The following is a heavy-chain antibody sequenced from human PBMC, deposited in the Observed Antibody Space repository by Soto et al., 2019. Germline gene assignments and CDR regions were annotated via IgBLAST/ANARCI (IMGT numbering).Heavy chain of an antibody. J-gene: IGHJ6*02. D-gene: IGHD2-8*02. CDR3: ASHFTGVLVLGTSPPGGDNFGWDV. V-gene: IGHV1-69*02. CDR2: IIPIVDIP. CDR1: GGTFSRYT. Sequence: QVQLVQSGAEVKKPGSSVKVSCKASGGTFSRYTFTWVRQAPGRGLEWMGRIIPIVDIPNYAQKFQGRVTITADKSTSTAYMELSRLTSDDTAVYYCASHFTGVLVLGTSPPGGDNFGWDVWGQGTTVSVS.